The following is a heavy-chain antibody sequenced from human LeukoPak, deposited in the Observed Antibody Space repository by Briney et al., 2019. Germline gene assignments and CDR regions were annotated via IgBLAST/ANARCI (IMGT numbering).Heavy chain of an antibody. Sequence: GGSLRLSCAASGFTFSSDAMSWVRQAPGKGLEWVSAISGSGGSTYYADSVKGRFTISRDNSKNSLYLQMNSLRAEDTAVYYCATSDSSGWFPDYWGQGTLVTVSS. CDR2: ISGSGGST. CDR3: ATSDSSGWFPDY. V-gene: IGHV3-23*01. J-gene: IGHJ4*02. D-gene: IGHD6-19*01. CDR1: GFTFSSDA.